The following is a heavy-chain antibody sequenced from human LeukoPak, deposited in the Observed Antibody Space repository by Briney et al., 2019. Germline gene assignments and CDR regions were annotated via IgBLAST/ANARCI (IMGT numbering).Heavy chain of an antibody. D-gene: IGHD2-2*01. CDR2: IIPILGIA. Sequence: ASVKVSCKASGGTFSSYAISWVRQAPGQGLEWMGRIIPILGIANYAQKFQGRVTITADKSTSTAYMELSSLRSEDTAVYYCARDDCRSTSCYGGYYYYGMDVWGQGTTVTVSS. J-gene: IGHJ6*02. CDR1: GGTFSSYA. V-gene: IGHV1-69*04. CDR3: ARDDCRSTSCYGGYYYYGMDV.